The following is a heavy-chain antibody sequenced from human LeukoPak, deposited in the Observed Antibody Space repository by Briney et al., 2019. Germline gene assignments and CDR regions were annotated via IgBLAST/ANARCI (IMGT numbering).Heavy chain of an antibody. Sequence: SETLSLTCTVSGYSISSGYYWGWIRQPPGKGLEWTGSIDHSGSTYYNPSLKSRITISLDTSKNQFSLNLSPVTAADTAVYYCARDSALAQAVMDYWGQGTLVTVSS. V-gene: IGHV4-38-2*02. CDR2: IDHSGST. CDR1: GYSISSGYY. J-gene: IGHJ4*02. D-gene: IGHD6-19*01. CDR3: ARDSALAQAVMDY.